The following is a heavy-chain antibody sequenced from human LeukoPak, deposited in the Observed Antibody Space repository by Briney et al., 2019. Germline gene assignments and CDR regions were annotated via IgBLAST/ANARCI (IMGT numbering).Heavy chain of an antibody. D-gene: IGHD3-3*01. V-gene: IGHV1-18*01. CDR2: ISAYNSNT. CDR3: ARDRDRVTIFGVVVSWFDP. CDR1: GYTFTSYG. Sequence: GASVKVSCKASGYTFTSYGISWVRQAPGQGLEWMGWISAYNSNTNYAQKLQGRVTMTTDTSTSTAYMELRSLRSDDTAVYYCARDRDRVTIFGVVVSWFDPWGQGTLVTVS. J-gene: IGHJ5*02.